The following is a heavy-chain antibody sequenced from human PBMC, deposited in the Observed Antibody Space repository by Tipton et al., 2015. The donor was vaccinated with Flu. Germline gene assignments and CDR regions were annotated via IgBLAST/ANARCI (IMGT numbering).Heavy chain of an antibody. Sequence: GSLRLSCAASGFTFSNYGMAWVRQTPGKGLEWVSTISISDATHYADSVKGRFTTSRDNSKNTVYLQMNSLRSEDTALYRCATEVGPGPFFHYWGQGTLVTVSS. CDR2: ISISDAT. D-gene: IGHD3-10*01. CDR3: ATEVGPGPFFHY. J-gene: IGHJ4*02. CDR1: GFTFSNYG. V-gene: IGHV3-23*01.